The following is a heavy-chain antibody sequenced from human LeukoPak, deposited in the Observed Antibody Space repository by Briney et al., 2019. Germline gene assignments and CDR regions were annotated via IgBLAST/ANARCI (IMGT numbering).Heavy chain of an antibody. V-gene: IGHV3-23*01. D-gene: IGHD6-13*01. Sequence: PGGSLRLSCAASGFTFSSYSMNWVRQAPGKGLEWLSAISGSGGSTFYADSVKGRFTISRDNSKNTLYLQMDSLRAEDTAIYYCAKDGYSSTWYNWFDPWGQGAVVTVSS. CDR2: ISGSGGST. CDR1: GFTFSSYS. CDR3: AKDGYSSTWYNWFDP. J-gene: IGHJ5*02.